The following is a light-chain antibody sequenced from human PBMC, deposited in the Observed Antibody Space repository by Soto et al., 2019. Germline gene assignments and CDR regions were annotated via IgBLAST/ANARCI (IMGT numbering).Light chain of an antibody. CDR1: QTISNNY. Sequence: EIVLTQSLGILSLSPGERATLSCRASQTISNNYLAWYQQKPGQAPRLLIYDAPSRATGIPDRFSGSGSGTDFTLTISRLEPADFAVYYCQQYGNSPFTFGQGTRLETK. J-gene: IGKJ5*01. CDR3: QQYGNSPFT. CDR2: DAP. V-gene: IGKV3-20*01.